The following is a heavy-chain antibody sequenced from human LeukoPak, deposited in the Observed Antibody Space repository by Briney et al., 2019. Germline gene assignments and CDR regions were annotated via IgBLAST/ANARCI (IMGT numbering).Heavy chain of an antibody. D-gene: IGHD3-16*01. CDR1: GFTFSSYS. V-gene: IGHV3-23*01. CDR2: ISGSGGST. Sequence: GGSLRLSCAASGFTFSSYSMNWVRQAPGKGLEWVSVISGSGGSTYYADSVKGRFTISRDNSKNTLYLQMNSLRAEDTAVYYCAKDLRGWANWFDPWGQGTLVTVSS. CDR3: AKDLRGWANWFDP. J-gene: IGHJ5*02.